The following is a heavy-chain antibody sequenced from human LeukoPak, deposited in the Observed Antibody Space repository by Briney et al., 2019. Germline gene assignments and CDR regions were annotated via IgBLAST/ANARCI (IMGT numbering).Heavy chain of an antibody. CDR2: ISSSSSTI. Sequence: PGGSLRLSCAASGFTFSSYEMNWVRQAPGKGLEWVSYISSSSSTIYYADSVKGRFTISRDNAKNSLCLQMNSLRAEDTAVYYCAGPVDTAMANAFDIWGQGTMVTVSS. V-gene: IGHV3-48*01. J-gene: IGHJ3*02. CDR1: GFTFSSYE. CDR3: AGPVDTAMANAFDI. D-gene: IGHD5-18*01.